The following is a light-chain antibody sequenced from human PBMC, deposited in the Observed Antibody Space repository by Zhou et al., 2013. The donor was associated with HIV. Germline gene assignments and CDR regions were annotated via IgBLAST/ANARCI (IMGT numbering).Light chain of an antibody. CDR3: QQYANSPQT. CDR2: GAI. V-gene: IGKV3-20*01. CDR1: QSFSSSY. J-gene: IGKJ2*01. Sequence: EIVLTQSPGTLSLSPGERATLSCRASQSFSSSYLAWYQQKPGQAPRLLIYGAISRATGIPDRFTGSGSGTDFTLTFTTLGPEDFAVYYCQQYANSPQTFGQGTQVEIK.